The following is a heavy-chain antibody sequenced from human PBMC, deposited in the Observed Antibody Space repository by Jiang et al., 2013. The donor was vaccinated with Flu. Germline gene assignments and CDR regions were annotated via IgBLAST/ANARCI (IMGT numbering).Heavy chain of an antibody. CDR3: ARQTNSGWYGYWYFDL. J-gene: IGHJ2*01. V-gene: IGHV4-39*01. D-gene: IGHD6-19*01. Sequence: YWGWIRQPPGKGLEWIGSIYYSGSTYYNPSLKSRVTISVDTSKNQFSLKLSSVTAADTAVYYCARQTNSGWYGYWYFDLWGRGTLVTVSS. CDR1: Y. CDR2: IYYSGST.